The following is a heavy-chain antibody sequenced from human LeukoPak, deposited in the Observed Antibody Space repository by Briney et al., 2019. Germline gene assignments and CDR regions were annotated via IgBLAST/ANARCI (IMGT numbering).Heavy chain of an antibody. J-gene: IGHJ4*02. Sequence: PSETLSLTCTVSGGSLSSYYWSWIRQPPGKGLEWIGNIYYSGSTNYNPSLKSRVTISVDTSKNQFSLKVSSVTAADMAVYYCARDGGGNSRPFDYWGQGTPVTVSS. V-gene: IGHV4-59*01. D-gene: IGHD4-23*01. CDR1: GGSLSSYY. CDR3: ARDGGGNSRPFDY. CDR2: IYYSGST.